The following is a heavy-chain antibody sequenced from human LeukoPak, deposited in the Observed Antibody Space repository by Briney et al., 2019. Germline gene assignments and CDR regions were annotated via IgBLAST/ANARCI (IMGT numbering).Heavy chain of an antibody. Sequence: GGSLRLSCAASGFTFSSYAMSWVRQAPGKGLEWVSAISGSGGSTYYADSVKGRFTISRDNSKNTLYLQMNSLRAEDTAVYYCAKEPHDSSGYYRDAFDISGQGTMVTVST. J-gene: IGHJ3*02. CDR1: GFTFSSYA. D-gene: IGHD3-22*01. CDR2: ISGSGGST. V-gene: IGHV3-23*01. CDR3: AKEPHDSSGYYRDAFDI.